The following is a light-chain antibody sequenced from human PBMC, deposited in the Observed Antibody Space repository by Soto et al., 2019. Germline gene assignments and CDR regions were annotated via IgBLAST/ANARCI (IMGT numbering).Light chain of an antibody. CDR3: QSYDSSLSGSRV. CDR2: GNS. CDR1: SSNIGAGYD. Sequence: VLTQPPSVSGAPGQRVTISCTGSSSNIGAGYDVHWYQQLPGTAPKLLIYGNSNRPSGVPDRFSGSKSGTSASLAITGLQAEDEADYYCQSYDSSLSGSRVFGTGTKLTVL. V-gene: IGLV1-40*01. J-gene: IGLJ1*01.